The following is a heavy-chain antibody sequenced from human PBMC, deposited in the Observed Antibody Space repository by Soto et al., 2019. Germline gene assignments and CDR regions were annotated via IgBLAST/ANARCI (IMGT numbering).Heavy chain of an antibody. J-gene: IGHJ4*02. D-gene: IGHD2-15*01. V-gene: IGHV1-69*05. CDR3: ARDMRWSPDGDFDY. CDR2: IIPIFGTA. CDR1: GGTFSSYA. Sequence: SVKVSCKASGGTFSSYAISWVRQAPGQGLEWMGGIIPIFGTANYAQKFQGRVTMTTDTSTSTAYMELRSLRSDDTAVYYCARDMRWSPDGDFDYWGQGTLVTVSS.